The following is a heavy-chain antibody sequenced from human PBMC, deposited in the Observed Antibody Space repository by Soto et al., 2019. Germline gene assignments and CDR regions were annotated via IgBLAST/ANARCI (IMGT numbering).Heavy chain of an antibody. D-gene: IGHD1-26*01. Sequence: QVQLVQSGAEVKKPGASVKVSCKASGYSFTNFAIHWVRQAPGQRLEWMGWINPASDYTRYSQEFEDRVTLTRDTSASTAYMELSSLRSEDTSVYYCARRVGDGQLDFWGQGTLVTVSS. CDR3: ARRVGDGQLDF. CDR1: GYSFTNFA. V-gene: IGHV1-3*01. CDR2: INPASDYT. J-gene: IGHJ4*02.